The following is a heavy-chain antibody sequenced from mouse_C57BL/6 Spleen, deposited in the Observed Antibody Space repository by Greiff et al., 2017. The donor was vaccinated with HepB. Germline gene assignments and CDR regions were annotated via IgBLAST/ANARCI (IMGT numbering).Heavy chain of an antibody. Sequence: VQGVESGAELARPGASVKLSCKASGYTFTSYGISWVKQRTGQGLEWIGEIYPRSGNTYYNEKFKGKATLTADKSSSTAYMELRSLTSEDSAVYFCARRGTFYYFDYWGQGTTLTVSS. V-gene: IGHV1-81*01. CDR2: IYPRSGNT. J-gene: IGHJ2*01. D-gene: IGHD2-14*01. CDR1: GYTFTSYG. CDR3: ARRGTFYYFDY.